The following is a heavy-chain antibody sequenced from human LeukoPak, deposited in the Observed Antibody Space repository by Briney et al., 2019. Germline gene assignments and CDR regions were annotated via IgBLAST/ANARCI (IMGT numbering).Heavy chain of an antibody. D-gene: IGHD3-22*01. J-gene: IGHJ4*02. CDR3: AIPEFNSGYYPFDY. V-gene: IGHV3-23*01. CDR1: GFTFSSYA. Sequence: GGSLRLSCAASGFTFSSYAMSWVRQAPGKGLEWVSAISGSGGSTYYADSVKGRFTISRDNSKNTLYLQMNSLRAEDTAVYYCAIPEFNSGYYPFDYWGQGTLVTVSS. CDR2: ISGSGGST.